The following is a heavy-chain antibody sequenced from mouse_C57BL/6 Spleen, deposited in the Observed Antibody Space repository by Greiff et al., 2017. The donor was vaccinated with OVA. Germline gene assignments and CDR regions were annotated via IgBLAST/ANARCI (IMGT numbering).Heavy chain of an antibody. Sequence: EVQGVESGGGLVQPGGSLKLSCAASGFTFSDYYMYWVRQTPGKRLEWVAYISTGGGSTYYPDTVKGRFTFSIDNANNTLYMQMSRLKSEDTAMYYCERQGSTMVATWYFDVWGTGTTVTVSS. V-gene: IGHV5-12*01. CDR3: ERQGSTMVATWYFDV. D-gene: IGHD2-2*01. CDR2: ISTGGGST. CDR1: GFTFSDYY. J-gene: IGHJ1*03.